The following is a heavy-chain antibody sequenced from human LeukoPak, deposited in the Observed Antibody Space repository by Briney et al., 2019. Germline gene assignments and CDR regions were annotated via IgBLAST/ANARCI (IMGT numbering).Heavy chain of an antibody. CDR3: AKDPRGQLGYYFDY. CDR2: ISGGGGST. CDR1: GFTFTSYS. Sequence: PGGSLRLSCAASGFTFTSYSMNWVRQAPGKGLEWVSTISGGGGSTYYADSVKGRFTISRDNSKNTLYLQMNSLRAEDTAVYYCAKDPRGQLGYYFDYWGQGTLVTVSS. J-gene: IGHJ4*02. D-gene: IGHD6-13*01. V-gene: IGHV3-23*01.